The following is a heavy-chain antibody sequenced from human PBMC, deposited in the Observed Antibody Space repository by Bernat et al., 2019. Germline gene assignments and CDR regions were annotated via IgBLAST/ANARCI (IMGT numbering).Heavy chain of an antibody. D-gene: IGHD3-22*01. Sequence: EVQLVESGGGLVQPGGSLRLSCAASGFTFRSYWMHWVRQAPGKGLVWVSRINSDGSSTSYADSVKGRFTISRDNAKNTLYLQMNSLRAEDTAVYYCAREAPYYYDSSGCIDYWGQGTLVTVSS. V-gene: IGHV3-74*01. CDR3: AREAPYYYDSSGCIDY. CDR1: GFTFRSYW. J-gene: IGHJ4*02. CDR2: INSDGSST.